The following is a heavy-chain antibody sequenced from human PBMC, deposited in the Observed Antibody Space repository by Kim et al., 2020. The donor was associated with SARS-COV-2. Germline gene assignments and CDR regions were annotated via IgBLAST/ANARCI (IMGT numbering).Heavy chain of an antibody. D-gene: IGHD3-22*01. Sequence: VKNRFTISRDNSKNMLYLQMNSLRAEDTAVYYCARERYYDSSGYAHYFDYWGQGTLVTVSS. J-gene: IGHJ4*02. CDR3: ARERYYDSSGYAHYFDY. V-gene: IGHV3-53*01.